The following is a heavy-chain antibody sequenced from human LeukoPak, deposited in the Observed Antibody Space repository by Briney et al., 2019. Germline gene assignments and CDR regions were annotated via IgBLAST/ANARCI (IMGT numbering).Heavy chain of an antibody. CDR2: ISRTGTTI. Sequence: GGSLRLSCAASGFTFSDYYMSWIRQAPGKGLDWVSYISRTGTTIYYADSVKGRFTISRGNAKNSLYLQMNSLRAGDTAVYYCARGGYSSSWYSRSDFDYWGQGTLVTVSS. CDR1: GFTFSDYY. V-gene: IGHV3-11*04. J-gene: IGHJ4*02. D-gene: IGHD6-13*01. CDR3: ARGGYSSSWYSRSDFDY.